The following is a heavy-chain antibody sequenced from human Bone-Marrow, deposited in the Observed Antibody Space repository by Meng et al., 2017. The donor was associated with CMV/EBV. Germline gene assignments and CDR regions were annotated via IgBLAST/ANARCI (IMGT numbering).Heavy chain of an antibody. D-gene: IGHD3-3*01. J-gene: IGHJ5*02. V-gene: IGHV4-4*02. Sequence: SETLSLTCAVSGGSISSSNWWSWVRQPPGKGLEWIGEIYHSGSTNYNPSLKSRVTISVDKSKNQFSLKLSSVTAADTAVYYCARGRRRITIFGVTPGYNWFDPWGQGTLVTVSS. CDR1: GGSISSSNW. CDR2: IYHSGST. CDR3: ARGRRRITIFGVTPGYNWFDP.